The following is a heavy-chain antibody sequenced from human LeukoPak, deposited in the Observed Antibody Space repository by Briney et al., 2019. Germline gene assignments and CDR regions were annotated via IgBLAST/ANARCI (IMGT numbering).Heavy chain of an antibody. CDR1: GFTFSSYA. CDR3: AKDQEKDHYYGSGSGY. Sequence: GGSLRLSCAASGFTFSSYATTWVRQAPGKGLEWVSAISASGGSTYYADSVKGRFTISRDNSKNTLSLQMNSLRAEDTALYYCAKDQEKDHYYGSGSGYWGQGTLVTVSA. CDR2: ISASGGST. V-gene: IGHV3-23*01. D-gene: IGHD3-10*01. J-gene: IGHJ4*02.